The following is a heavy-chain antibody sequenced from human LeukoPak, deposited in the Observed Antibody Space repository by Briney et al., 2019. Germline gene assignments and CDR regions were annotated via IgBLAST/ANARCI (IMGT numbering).Heavy chain of an antibody. V-gene: IGHV3-23*01. J-gene: IGHJ4*02. CDR1: GFTFSNYA. D-gene: IGHD3-9*01. CDR2: IGGHGGGT. CDR3: AKWGDYDILTGYYDSDY. Sequence: GASLRLSCAASGFTFSNYAMSWVRQAPGKGLEWVSAIGGHGGGTYYADSVKGRFTVSRDDSKNTLYLQMNSLRAEDTAVYYCAKWGDYDILTGYYDSDYWGQGTLVTVSS.